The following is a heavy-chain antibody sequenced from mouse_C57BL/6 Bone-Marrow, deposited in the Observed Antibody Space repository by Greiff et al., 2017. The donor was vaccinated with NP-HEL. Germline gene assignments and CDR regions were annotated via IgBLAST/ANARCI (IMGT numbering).Heavy chain of an antibody. V-gene: IGHV5-15*01. Sequence: EVKLVESGGGLVQPGGSLKLSCAASGFTFSDYGMAWVRQAPRKGPEWVAFISNLAYSIYYADTVTGRFTISRGNAKKTLYLEMRSLRSEDTAMYYCARHVWDVGIFDYWGQGTTLTVSS. D-gene: IGHD4-1*01. CDR2: ISNLAYSI. CDR1: GFTFSDYG. CDR3: ARHVWDVGIFDY. J-gene: IGHJ2*01.